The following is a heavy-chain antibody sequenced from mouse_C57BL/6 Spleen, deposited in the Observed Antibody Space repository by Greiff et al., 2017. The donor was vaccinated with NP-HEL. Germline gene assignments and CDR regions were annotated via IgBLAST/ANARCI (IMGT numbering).Heavy chain of an antibody. Sequence: QVQLQQSGAELARPGASEKLSCKASGYTFTSYDISWVKQRTGQGLEWIGEIYPRSGNTYYNEKFKGKATLTADKSSSTAYMELRSLTSEDSAVYFCAVYYGSSPFDYWGQGTTLTVSS. J-gene: IGHJ2*01. CDR2: IYPRSGNT. CDR3: AVYYGSSPFDY. D-gene: IGHD1-1*01. V-gene: IGHV1-81*01. CDR1: GYTFTSYD.